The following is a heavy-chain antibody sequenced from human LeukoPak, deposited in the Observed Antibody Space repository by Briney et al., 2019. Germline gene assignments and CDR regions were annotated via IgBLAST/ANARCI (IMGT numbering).Heavy chain of an antibody. CDR1: EFIFSNYW. Sequence: GGSLRLSCAASEFIFSNYWMTWVRQAPGKGLEWVANINQDGSEKYYVDSVKGRFTISRDNAKNSLYLETNSLRADDTAVYYCARDSWELRGGWGQGTLVTVSS. J-gene: IGHJ4*02. CDR2: INQDGSEK. CDR3: ARDSWELRGG. V-gene: IGHV3-7*03. D-gene: IGHD1-26*01.